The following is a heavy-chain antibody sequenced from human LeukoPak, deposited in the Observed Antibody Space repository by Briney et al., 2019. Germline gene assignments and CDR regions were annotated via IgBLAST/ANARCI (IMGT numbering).Heavy chain of an antibody. CDR1: GFTLSSYW. Sequence: GGSLRLSCAASGFTLSSYWMHWVRQAPGKGLVWVSRINSDGSSTSYADSVKGRFTISRDNAKNTLYLQMNSLRADDTAVYYCARALSDGVVITWGQGTLVTVSS. CDR3: ARALSDGVVIT. V-gene: IGHV3-74*01. D-gene: IGHD3-3*01. CDR2: INSDGSST. J-gene: IGHJ5*02.